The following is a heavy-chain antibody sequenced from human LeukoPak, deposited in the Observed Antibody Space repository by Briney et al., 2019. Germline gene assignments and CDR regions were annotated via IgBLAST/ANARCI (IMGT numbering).Heavy chain of an antibody. CDR1: GFTFSSYW. CDR2: IKEDGSEK. V-gene: IGHV3-7*01. CDR3: AGDGKLGRYNWFDL. Sequence: PGGSLRLSCAASGFTFSSYWMSWVRQAPGKGLEWVANIKEDGSEKNYVDSVKGRFTISRDNAKNSLYLQMNSLRDEDTAVYYCAGDGKLGRYNWFDLWGQGTLVTVSS. J-gene: IGHJ5*02. D-gene: IGHD7-27*01.